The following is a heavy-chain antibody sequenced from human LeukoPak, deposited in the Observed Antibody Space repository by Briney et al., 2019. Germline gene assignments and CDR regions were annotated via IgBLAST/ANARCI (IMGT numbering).Heavy chain of an antibody. Sequence: GGSLRLSCAASGFTFNGYGMNWVRQAPGKGLEWGSYSSSISSTIHYSDPVKGRFTISRDNAKNSLYLQMNSLRAEDTAVYYCARDGASYSNYEGNFDYWGQGTLVTVSS. D-gene: IGHD4-11*01. CDR3: ARDGASYSNYEGNFDY. V-gene: IGHV3-48*01. CDR1: GFTFNGYG. CDR2: SSSISSTI. J-gene: IGHJ4*02.